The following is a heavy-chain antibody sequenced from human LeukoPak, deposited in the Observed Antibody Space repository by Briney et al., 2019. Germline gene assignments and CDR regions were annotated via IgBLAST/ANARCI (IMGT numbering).Heavy chain of an antibody. CDR3: ARGWRWLDY. Sequence: GGSLRLSCAASGFTFSSYVMNWVRQAPGKGLEWVSTISGSGGSTYYADSVKGRFTISRDNAKNSLYLQMNSLRAEDTAVYYCARGWRWLDYWGQGTLVTVSS. CDR2: ISGSGGST. V-gene: IGHV3-23*01. CDR1: GFTFSSYV. D-gene: IGHD4-23*01. J-gene: IGHJ4*02.